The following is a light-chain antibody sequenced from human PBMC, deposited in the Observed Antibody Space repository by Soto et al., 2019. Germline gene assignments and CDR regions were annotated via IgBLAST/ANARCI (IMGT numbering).Light chain of an antibody. V-gene: IGLV2-14*01. Sequence: QSVLTQPASVSGSPGQSITIPCTGTSSDIGDFNYVSWYQQHPGKAPKLLIYEVYNRPAGVSNRFSGSKSGNTASLTISGLQTGDEADYYCSSYSSTNTLYVFGTGTQLTVL. CDR2: EVY. J-gene: IGLJ1*01. CDR3: SSYSSTNTLYV. CDR1: SSDIGDFNY.